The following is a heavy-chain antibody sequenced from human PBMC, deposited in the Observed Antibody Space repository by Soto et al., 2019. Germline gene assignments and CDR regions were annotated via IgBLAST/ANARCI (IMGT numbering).Heavy chain of an antibody. D-gene: IGHD1-1*01. CDR2: IYSAGST. J-gene: IGHJ4*02. CDR1: GFTISNNY. Sequence: GGSLRLSCAASGFTISNNYMTWIRQPPGKGLEWVPVIYSAGSTYYADSVKGRFTISRDNSKDTVYLQMNSLRVEDTAMYYCARGRDGYNFLYEQTWGQGTLVTVSS. V-gene: IGHV3-53*01. CDR3: ARGRDGYNFLYEQT.